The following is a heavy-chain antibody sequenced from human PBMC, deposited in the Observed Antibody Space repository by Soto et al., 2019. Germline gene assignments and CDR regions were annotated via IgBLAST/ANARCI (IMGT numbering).Heavy chain of an antibody. Sequence: PSETLSLTCTVSGGSISSYYWSWIRQPQGKGLEWIGYIYYSGSTNYNHSLKSRVTISVDTSKNQFSLKLSSVTAADTAVYYCASLELVAPYYYYGMDVWGQGTTVTVSS. J-gene: IGHJ6*02. V-gene: IGHV4-59*01. CDR3: ASLELVAPYYYYGMDV. CDR2: IYYSGST. CDR1: GGSISSYY. D-gene: IGHD6-6*01.